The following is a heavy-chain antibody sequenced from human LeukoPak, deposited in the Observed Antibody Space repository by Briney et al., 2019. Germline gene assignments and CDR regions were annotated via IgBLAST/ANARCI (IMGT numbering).Heavy chain of an antibody. D-gene: IGHD6-13*01. CDR3: ARDQAAVPGPSYMDV. Sequence: PGGSLRLSCAASGFVFNAYTMNWVRQAPGKGLEWVSSISSSSSYIYYADSVKGRFTISRDNAKNSLYLQMNSLRAEDTAVYYCARDQAAVPGPSYMDVWGKGTTVTVSS. J-gene: IGHJ6*03. V-gene: IGHV3-21*01. CDR2: ISSSSSYI. CDR1: GFVFNAYT.